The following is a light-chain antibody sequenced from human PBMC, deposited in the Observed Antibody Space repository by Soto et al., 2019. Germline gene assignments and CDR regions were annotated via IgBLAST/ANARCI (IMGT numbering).Light chain of an antibody. V-gene: IGKV3-15*01. CDR2: GAS. CDR3: QQYRNWPRT. CDR1: QSVDIN. Sequence: EIVLTQSPATLSVSPGERVTLSCRASQSVDINLAWYQQKPGQAPRLLIYGASTRATDMPGRFSGRGSGTEFTLTINSLQSEDFAVYYCQQYRNWPRTFGKGTKVDIK. J-gene: IGKJ1*01.